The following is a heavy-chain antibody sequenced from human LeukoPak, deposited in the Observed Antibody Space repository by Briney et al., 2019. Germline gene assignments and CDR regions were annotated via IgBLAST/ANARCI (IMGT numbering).Heavy chain of an antibody. V-gene: IGHV1-2*02. CDR2: INPNSGGT. J-gene: IGHJ4*02. CDR3: ARVRGSSWYGDY. Sequence: ASVKVSRKASGYTFTGYYMHWVRQAPGQGLEWMGWINPNSGGTNYAQKFQGRVTMTRDTSISTAYMELSRLRSDDTAVYYCARVRGSSWYGDYWGQGTLVTVSS. CDR1: GYTFTGYY. D-gene: IGHD6-13*01.